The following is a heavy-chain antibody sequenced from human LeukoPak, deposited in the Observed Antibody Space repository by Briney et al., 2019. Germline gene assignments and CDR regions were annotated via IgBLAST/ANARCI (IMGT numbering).Heavy chain of an antibody. CDR1: GPTFTSIG. D-gene: IGHD3-9*01. CDR2: ISTDIGNT. Sequence: SGKLSCKVSGPTFTSIGISWVRQAPGHGLEWMGSISTDIGNTNYAKKFKGRVTMSTDTSTNTAYRGSGSVLMNDTAIYYCAKDWDILTGRNCFDPWGQGTLVSVSS. CDR3: AKDWDILTGRNCFDP. V-gene: IGHV1-18*01. J-gene: IGHJ5*02.